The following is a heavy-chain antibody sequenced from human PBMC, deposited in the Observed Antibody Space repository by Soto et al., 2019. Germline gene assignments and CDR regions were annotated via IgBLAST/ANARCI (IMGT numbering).Heavy chain of an antibody. V-gene: IGHV3-33*01. CDR1: GFTFSDFG. J-gene: IGHJ6*02. CDR3: ARDPQGYSSGSHCYSDFYYGMDV. D-gene: IGHD2-15*01. Sequence: QVQLVESGGGVVRPGRSLRLSCATSGFTFSDFGIHWVRQAPGKGLEWVAIIWYDGSDKYYADSVKGRFTISRDNSKNTVFLQMNSLRVEDTATYYCARDPQGYSSGSHCYSDFYYGMDVCGQGTTVTVSS. CDR2: IWYDGSDK.